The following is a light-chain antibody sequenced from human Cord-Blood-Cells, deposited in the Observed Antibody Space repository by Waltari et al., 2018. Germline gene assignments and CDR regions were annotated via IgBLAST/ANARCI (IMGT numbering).Light chain of an antibody. CDR2: EGS. V-gene: IGLV2-23*01. J-gene: IGLJ2*01. CDR1: SSDVGSYNL. CDR3: CSYAGGSVV. Sequence: QSALTQPASVSGSPGQSITISCTGTSSDVGSYNLVSWYQQHPGKAPKLMIYEGSKRTSGVSKRFSGSKSGKTASLTISGLQAEDEADYYCCSYAGGSVVFGGGTKLTGL.